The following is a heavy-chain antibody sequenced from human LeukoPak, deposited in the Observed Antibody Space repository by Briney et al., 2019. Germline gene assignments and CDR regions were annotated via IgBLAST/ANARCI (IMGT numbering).Heavy chain of an antibody. V-gene: IGHV1-18*01. Sequence: GASVKVSCKASGYTFTSYDINWVRQATGQGLEWMGWMNPNSGNTNYAQKLQGRVTMTTDTSTSTAYMELRSLRSDDTAVYYCARATYYYDSSGYRPDYWGQGTLVTVSS. D-gene: IGHD3-22*01. J-gene: IGHJ4*02. CDR2: MNPNSGNT. CDR1: GYTFTSYD. CDR3: ARATYYYDSSGYRPDY.